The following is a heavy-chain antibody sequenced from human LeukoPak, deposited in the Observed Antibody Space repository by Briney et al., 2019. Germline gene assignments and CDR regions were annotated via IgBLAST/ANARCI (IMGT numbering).Heavy chain of an antibody. V-gene: IGHV3-23*01. CDR1: GYSISSGYY. CDR2: ISPSGDIT. D-gene: IGHD3-16*01. Sequence: ETLSLTCTVSGYSISSGYYWGWIRQPPGKGLEWVSGISPSGDITYYADSVRGRFTISRDNSENTVDLQMNSLRAEDTAIYYCAKDDAWGRYQHWGQGTLVTVSS. J-gene: IGHJ1*01. CDR3: AKDDAWGRYQH.